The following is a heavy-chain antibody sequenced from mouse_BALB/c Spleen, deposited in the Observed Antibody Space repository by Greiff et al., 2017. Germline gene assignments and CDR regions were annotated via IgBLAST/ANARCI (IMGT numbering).Heavy chain of an antibody. CDR3: ARTYYRYDNAMDY. J-gene: IGHJ4*01. V-gene: IGHV5-12-1*01. D-gene: IGHD2-14*01. CDR2: ISSGGGST. Sequence: EVMLVESGGGLVKPGGSLKLSCAASGFAFSSYDMSWVRQTPEKRLEWVAYISSGGGSTYYPDTVKGRFTISRDNAKNTLYLQMSSLKSEDTAMYYCARTYYRYDNAMDYWCQGTSVTVSS. CDR1: GFAFSSYD.